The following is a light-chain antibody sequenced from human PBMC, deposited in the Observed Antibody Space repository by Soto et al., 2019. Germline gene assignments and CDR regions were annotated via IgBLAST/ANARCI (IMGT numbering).Light chain of an antibody. CDR1: SSDVGGYNY. J-gene: IGLJ2*01. CDR2: DVS. V-gene: IGLV2-14*01. Sequence: SALTQPASVSGSPGQSITISCTGTSSDVGGYNYVSWYQQHPGKAPKLMIYDVSNRPSGVSNRFSGSKSGNTASLTISGLQAEDEADYYCSSYTSSSTLVVFGGGTKDTVL. CDR3: SSYTSSSTLVV.